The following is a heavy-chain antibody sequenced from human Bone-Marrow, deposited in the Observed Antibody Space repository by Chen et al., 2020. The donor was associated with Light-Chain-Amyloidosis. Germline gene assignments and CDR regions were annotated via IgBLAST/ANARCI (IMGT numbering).Heavy chain of an antibody. D-gene: IGHD5-12*01. CDR2: IYPDASDA. CDR3: ARRRDGYNFDY. V-gene: IGHV5-51*01. Sequence: EVQLEQSGPEVKKPGESLKISCKGSGYTFPNYWIGWVRQMPGKGLEWMGVIYPDASDASYSPSFEGQVTSSADKSITTAYLQWRSLKASDTAMYYCARRRDGYNFDYWGQGTLVTVSS. J-gene: IGHJ4*02. CDR1: GYTFPNYW.